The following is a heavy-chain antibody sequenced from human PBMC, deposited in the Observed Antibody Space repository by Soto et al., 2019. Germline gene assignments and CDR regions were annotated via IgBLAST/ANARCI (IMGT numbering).Heavy chain of an antibody. D-gene: IGHD4-17*01. V-gene: IGHV3-66*01. CDR3: ARDLHGDYVGY. Sequence: EVQLVESGGGLVQPGGSLRLSCAASGFTVSSNYMSWVRQAPGKGLEWVSVIYSGGSTYYADSVKGRFTISRDNSKNMLYLQMNSLRAEDTAVYYCARDLHGDYVGYWGQGTLVTVSS. CDR2: IYSGGST. CDR1: GFTVSSNY. J-gene: IGHJ4*02.